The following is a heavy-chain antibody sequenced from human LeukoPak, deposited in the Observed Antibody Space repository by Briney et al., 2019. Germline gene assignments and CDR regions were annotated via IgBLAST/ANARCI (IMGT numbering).Heavy chain of an antibody. CDR1: GGSISSYY. D-gene: IGHD3-3*01. J-gene: IGHJ3*02. V-gene: IGHV4-59*01. CDR2: IYYSGST. CDR3: ARQRVLRFLEWLRPNDAFDI. Sequence: SETLSLTCTVSGGSISSYYWSWIRQPPGKGLEWIGYIYYSGSTNYNPSLKSRVTISVDTSKNQFSLKLSSVTAADTAVYYCARQRVLRFLEWLRPNDAFDIWGQGTMVTVSS.